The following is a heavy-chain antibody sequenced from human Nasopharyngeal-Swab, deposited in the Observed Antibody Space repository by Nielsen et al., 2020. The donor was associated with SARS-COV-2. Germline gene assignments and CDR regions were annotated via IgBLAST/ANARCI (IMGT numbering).Heavy chain of an antibody. V-gene: IGHV3-74*01. D-gene: IGHD1-20*01. Sequence: GESLKISCAASGFTFSSYWMHWVRQAPGKGLVWVSRINSDGSSTSYADSVKGRFTISRDNAKNTLYLQMNSLRAEDTAVYYCARGRYNWNVNNWFDPWGQGTLVTVSP. J-gene: IGHJ5*02. CDR2: INSDGSST. CDR3: ARGRYNWNVNNWFDP. CDR1: GFTFSSYW.